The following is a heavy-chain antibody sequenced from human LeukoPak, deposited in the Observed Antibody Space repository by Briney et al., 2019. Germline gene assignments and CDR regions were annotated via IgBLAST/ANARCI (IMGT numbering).Heavy chain of an antibody. CDR1: GFTFSDYY. V-gene: IGHV3-11*01. J-gene: IGHJ5*02. Sequence: PGGSLRLSCAASGFTFSDYYMSWIRQAPGKGLEWVSYISSSGSTIYYADSVKGRFTISRDNAKNSPYLQMNSLRAEDTAVYYCARDLRSYGYYGNWFDPWGQGTLVTVSS. D-gene: IGHD5-18*01. CDR3: ARDLRSYGYYGNWFDP. CDR2: ISSSGSTI.